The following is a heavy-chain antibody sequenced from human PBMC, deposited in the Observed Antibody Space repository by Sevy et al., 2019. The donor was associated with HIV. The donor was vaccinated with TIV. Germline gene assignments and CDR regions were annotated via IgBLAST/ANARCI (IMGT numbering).Heavy chain of an antibody. J-gene: IGHJ4*02. CDR3: ARSLNHYDSSGYQMGFDY. D-gene: IGHD3-22*01. V-gene: IGHV4-59*01. CDR1: GGSFSGYY. Sequence: SETLSLTCTVSGGSFSGYYWSRIRQPPGKGLEWIGYIYDSGRTNYNPSLKSRVTISVDTSKKQFSLKLNSVTAADTAVYYCARSLNHYDSSGYQMGFDYWGQGTLVTVSS. CDR2: IYDSGRT.